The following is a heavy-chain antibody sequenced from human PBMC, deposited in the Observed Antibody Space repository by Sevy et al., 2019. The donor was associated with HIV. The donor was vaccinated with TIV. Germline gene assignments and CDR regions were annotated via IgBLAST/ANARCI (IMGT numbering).Heavy chain of an antibody. Sequence: ASVKVSCKASGGTFSSYAISWVRQAPGQGLEWMGGIIPIFGTANYAQKFQGRVTITADESTSTAYMELSSLRSEDTAVYYCARDVHSYGYYPLDYWGQGTLVTVSS. J-gene: IGHJ4*02. CDR2: IIPIFGTA. D-gene: IGHD5-18*01. V-gene: IGHV1-69*13. CDR1: GGTFSSYA. CDR3: ARDVHSYGYYPLDY.